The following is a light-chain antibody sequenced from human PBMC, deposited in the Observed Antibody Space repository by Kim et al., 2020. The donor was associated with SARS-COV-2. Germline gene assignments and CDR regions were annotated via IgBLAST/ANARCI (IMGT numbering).Light chain of an antibody. V-gene: IGLV2-11*03. Sequence: GQSVTISCTGTSRDVGGYNYVSWYQQHPGKAPKLMIYDVSKWPSGVPDRFSGSKSGNTASLTISGLQAEDEADYYCCSYAGSYTWVFGGGTKVTVL. CDR3: CSYAGSYTWV. CDR1: SRDVGGYNY. CDR2: DVS. J-gene: IGLJ3*02.